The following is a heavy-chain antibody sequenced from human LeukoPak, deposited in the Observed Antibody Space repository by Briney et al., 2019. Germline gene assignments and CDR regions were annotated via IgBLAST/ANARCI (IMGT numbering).Heavy chain of an antibody. Sequence: ASVKVSCKASGYTFTGYYMHWVRQAPGQGLEWMGWINPNSSGTNYAQKFQGRVTMTRDTSISTAYMELSRLRSDGTAVYYCARDAIVDIVANGFDPWGQGTLVTVSS. CDR3: ARDAIVDIVANGFDP. CDR1: GYTFTGYY. CDR2: INPNSSGT. D-gene: IGHD5-12*01. V-gene: IGHV1-2*02. J-gene: IGHJ5*02.